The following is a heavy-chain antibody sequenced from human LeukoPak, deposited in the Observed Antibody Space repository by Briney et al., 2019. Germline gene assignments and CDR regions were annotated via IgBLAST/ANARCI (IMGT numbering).Heavy chain of an antibody. J-gene: IGHJ5*02. Sequence: GESLKISCKGSGYSFTTYWIGWVRQRPGKGLEWMGIIYCGDSGARYSSSFQGQVTISVDKSIDTAYLQWSSLKASDTAIYYCARHETSPPLGVALDPWGQGTQVTVSS. D-gene: IGHD3-10*01. CDR1: GYSFTTYW. CDR2: IYCGDSGA. V-gene: IGHV5-51*01. CDR3: ARHETSPPLGVALDP.